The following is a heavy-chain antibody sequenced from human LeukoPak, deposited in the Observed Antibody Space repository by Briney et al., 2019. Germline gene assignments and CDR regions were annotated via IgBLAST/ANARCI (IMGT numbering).Heavy chain of an antibody. V-gene: IGHV1-2*02. CDR2: INPNSGGT. J-gene: IGHJ4*02. CDR1: GYTFTGYY. CDR3: ARVPNYDILTGYGGYYFDY. Sequence: ASVKVSCKASGYTFTGYYMHWVRQAPGQGLEWMGWINPNSGGTNYAQKFQGRVTMTRDTSISTAYMELSRLRSDDTAVYYCARVPNYDILTGYGGYYFDYWGQGTLVTVSS. D-gene: IGHD3-9*01.